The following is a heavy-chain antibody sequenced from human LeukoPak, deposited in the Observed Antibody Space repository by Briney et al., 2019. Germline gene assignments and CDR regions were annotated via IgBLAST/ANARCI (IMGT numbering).Heavy chain of an antibody. Sequence: SETLSLTCTVSGGSISSSSYYWGWIPQPPGKGLEWIGSIYYSGSTYYNPSLKSRVTISVDTSKSQFSLKLSSVTAADTAVYYCARHSIVALAAALSFDPWGQGTLVTVSS. V-gene: IGHV4-39*01. CDR1: GGSISSSSYY. CDR2: IYYSGST. J-gene: IGHJ5*02. D-gene: IGHD2-15*01. CDR3: ARHSIVALAAALSFDP.